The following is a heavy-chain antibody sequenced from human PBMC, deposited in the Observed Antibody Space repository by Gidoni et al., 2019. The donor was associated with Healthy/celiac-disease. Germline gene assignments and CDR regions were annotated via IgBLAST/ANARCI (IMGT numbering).Heavy chain of an antibody. D-gene: IGHD6-13*01. Sequence: QVQLVQSGAAVKKPGSSVKVSCKASGGTFSSYAIRGVRQAPGQGLEWMGGIIPIFGTANYAQKFQGRVTITADESTSTAYMELSSLRSEDTAVYYCAGRWSAQGAAAGPDYWGQGTLVTVSS. J-gene: IGHJ4*02. CDR2: IIPIFGTA. CDR3: AGRWSAQGAAAGPDY. CDR1: GGTFSSYA. V-gene: IGHV1-69*01.